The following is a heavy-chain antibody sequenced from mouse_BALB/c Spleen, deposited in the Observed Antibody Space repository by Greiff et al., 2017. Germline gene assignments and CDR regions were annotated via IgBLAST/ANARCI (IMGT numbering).Heavy chain of an antibody. CDR2: INPYNGAT. Sequence: VQLQQSGPELVKPGASVKISCKASGYSFTGYYMHWVKQSHVKSLEWIGRINPYNGATSYNQNFKDKASLTVDKSSSTAYMELHSLTSEDSAVYYCARWGNSGNYFDYWGQGTTLTVSS. V-gene: IGHV1-31*01. CDR3: ARWGNSGNYFDY. CDR1: GYSFTGYY. J-gene: IGHJ2*01. D-gene: IGHD1-3*01.